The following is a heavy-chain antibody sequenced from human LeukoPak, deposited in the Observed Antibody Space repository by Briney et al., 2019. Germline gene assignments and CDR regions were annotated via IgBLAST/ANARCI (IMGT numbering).Heavy chain of an antibody. CDR3: ASSETYELSAAY. D-gene: IGHD2/OR15-2a*01. CDR2: IYYSGST. J-gene: IGHJ4*02. Sequence: SETLSLTCTVSGGSVSSGSYYWSWIRQPPGRGLEWIGYIYYSGSTNYNPSLKSRVTISVDTSRNQFSLKLSSVTAADTAVYYCASSETYELSAAYWGQGTLVTVSS. CDR1: GGSVSSGSYY. V-gene: IGHV4-61*01.